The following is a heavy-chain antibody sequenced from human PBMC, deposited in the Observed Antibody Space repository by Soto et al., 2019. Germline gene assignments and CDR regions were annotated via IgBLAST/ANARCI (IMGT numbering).Heavy chain of an antibody. V-gene: IGHV1-18*01. CDR1: GYTFNSYG. CDR3: ARAQFRSGCSGGSCYAHGAFDL. CDR2: ISAYNGNT. J-gene: IGHJ3*01. Sequence: SVKVSCKASGYTFNSYGISWVQQAPGQGLEWMGWISAYNGNTNYAQKLQGRVTITTDTSTSTAYMEMRSLRSEETAVYYCARAQFRSGCSGGSCYAHGAFDLWGQGTMVTVSS. D-gene: IGHD2-15*01.